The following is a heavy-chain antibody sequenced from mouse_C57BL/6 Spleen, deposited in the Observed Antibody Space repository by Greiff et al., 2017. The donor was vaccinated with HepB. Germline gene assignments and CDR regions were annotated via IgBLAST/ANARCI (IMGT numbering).Heavy chain of an antibody. Sequence: QVQLKQSGPELVKPGASVKISCKASGYAFSSSWMNWVKQRPGKGLEWIGRIYPGDGDTNYNGKFKGKATLTADKSSSTAYMQLSSLTSEDSAVYLCARGGSRGGYYAMDYWGQGTSVTVSS. V-gene: IGHV1-82*01. D-gene: IGHD1-1*01. CDR3: ARGGSRGGYYAMDY. CDR1: GYAFSSSW. CDR2: IYPGDGDT. J-gene: IGHJ4*01.